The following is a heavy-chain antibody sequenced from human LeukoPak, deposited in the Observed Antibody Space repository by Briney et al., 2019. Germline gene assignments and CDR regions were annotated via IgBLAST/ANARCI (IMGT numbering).Heavy chain of an antibody. D-gene: IGHD5-24*01. CDR3: VRGLQGIDY. CDR1: GFTFSSFA. J-gene: IGHJ4*02. Sequence: PGGSLRLSCAASGFTFSSFAMHWVRQAPGKGLVWVSRIDTDGSNSDYADSVKGRFTISRDNAKNTVYLQMNSLRAEDTAVYYCVRGLQGIDYWGQGTLVTVSS. CDR2: IDTDGSNS. V-gene: IGHV3-74*01.